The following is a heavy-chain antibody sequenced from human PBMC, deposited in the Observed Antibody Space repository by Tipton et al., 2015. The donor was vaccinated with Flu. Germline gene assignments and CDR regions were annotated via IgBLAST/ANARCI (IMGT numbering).Heavy chain of an antibody. CDR3: AKDMKKSPVLLRYFDWLTIDY. Sequence: QLVQSGAEVKKPGASVKVSCKASGYTFISYYVHWVRQAPGQGLEWVGIINPSGGSTNYAQKFQGRVTVTRDTSTSTVYVELSSLRSEDTAVYYCAKDMKKSPVLLRYFDWLTIDYWGQGTLVTVSS. CDR2: INPSGGST. D-gene: IGHD3-9*01. CDR1: GYTFISYY. V-gene: IGHV1-46*01. J-gene: IGHJ4*02.